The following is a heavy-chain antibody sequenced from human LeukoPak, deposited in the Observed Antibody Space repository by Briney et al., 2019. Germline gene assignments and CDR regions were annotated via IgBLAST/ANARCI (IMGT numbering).Heavy chain of an antibody. CDR1: GFTVSSNY. D-gene: IGHD3-10*01. V-gene: IGHV3-53*01. CDR2: IYSGGST. J-gene: IGHJ6*02. CDR3: ARDSRGPYYYYGMDV. Sequence: GGSLRLSCGASGFTVSSNYMSWVRQAPGKGLEWVSVIYSGGSTYYADSVKGRFTISRDSTKNTLYLQMNSLRAEDTAVYYCARDSRGPYYYYGMDVWGQGTTVTVSS.